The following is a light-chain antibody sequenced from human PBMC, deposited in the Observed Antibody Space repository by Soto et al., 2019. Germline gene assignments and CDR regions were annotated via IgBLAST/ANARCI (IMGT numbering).Light chain of an antibody. Sequence: EIVLTQSPGTLSLSPGERATLSCRASQSVSSSYVAWYQQKPGQAPRLLIYGASSRATGIPDRFSGSGSGTDFTLTISRLEPEDFAVYYCQQYCSSPLTFGGGTKVEIK. CDR3: QQYCSSPLT. V-gene: IGKV3-20*01. J-gene: IGKJ4*01. CDR1: QSVSSSY. CDR2: GAS.